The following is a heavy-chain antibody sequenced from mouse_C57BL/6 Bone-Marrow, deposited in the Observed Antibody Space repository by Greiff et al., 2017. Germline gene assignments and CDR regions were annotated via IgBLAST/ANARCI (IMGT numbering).Heavy chain of an antibody. D-gene: IGHD4-1*01. CDR2: FYPGSGSI. Sequence: VQLQQSGAALVKPGASVTLSCKASGYTFTEYTIHWVKQGSGPGLEWIGWFYPGSGSIKYNEKFKYNATLTADKSSSTVYMELSRLTSEDSAVYFCARHGNWAWFAYWGQGTLVTVSA. J-gene: IGHJ3*01. CDR1: GYTFTEYT. V-gene: IGHV1-62-2*01. CDR3: ARHGNWAWFAY.